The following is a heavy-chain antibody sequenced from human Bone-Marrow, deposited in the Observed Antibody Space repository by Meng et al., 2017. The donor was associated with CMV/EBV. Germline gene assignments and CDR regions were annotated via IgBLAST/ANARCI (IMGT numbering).Heavy chain of an antibody. Sequence: ASVKVSCKASGYTFTSYGINWVRQAPGQGLEWMGWINPNSGGTNYAQKFQGRVTMTRDTSIRTAYMERSRLRSDDTAVYYGAKRGAVDIWGQGTMVTVSS. CDR3: AKRGAVDI. J-gene: IGHJ3*02. CDR2: INPNSGGT. CDR1: GYTFTSYG. V-gene: IGHV1-2*02.